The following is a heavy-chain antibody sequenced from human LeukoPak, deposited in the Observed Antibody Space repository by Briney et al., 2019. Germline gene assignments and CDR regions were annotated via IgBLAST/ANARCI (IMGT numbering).Heavy chain of an antibody. CDR1: GYTFTSYG. CDR2: ISAYNGNT. CDR3: ARDSWAYCSSTSCYGGGDY. D-gene: IGHD2-2*01. V-gene: IGHV1-18*01. J-gene: IGHJ4*02. Sequence: GASVKVSCKASGYTFTSYGISWVRQAPGQGLEWMGWISAYNGNTNYAQKLQGRVTMTTDTSTSTAYMELRSLRSDDTAVYYCARDSWAYCSSTSCYGGGDYWGQGTPVTVSS.